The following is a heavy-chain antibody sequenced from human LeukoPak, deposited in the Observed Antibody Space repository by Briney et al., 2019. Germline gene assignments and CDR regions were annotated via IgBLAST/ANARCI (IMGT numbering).Heavy chain of an antibody. CDR1: GGSISSSSYY. Sequence: PSETLSLTCTVSGGSISSSSYYWGWIRQPPGKGLEWIGSIYYSGSTYYNPSLKSRVTISVDTSKNQFSLKLSSVTAADTAVYYCARGLGRERDDYWGQGTLVTVSS. V-gene: IGHV4-39*01. CDR2: IYYSGST. J-gene: IGHJ4*02. CDR3: ARGLGRERDDY. D-gene: IGHD1-1*01.